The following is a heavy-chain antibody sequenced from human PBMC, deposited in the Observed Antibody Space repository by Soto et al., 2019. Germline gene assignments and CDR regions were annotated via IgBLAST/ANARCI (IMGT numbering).Heavy chain of an antibody. V-gene: IGHV1-2*04. CDR1: GYTFTGYY. CDR3: ARDLVRGVGFYYYYGMDV. D-gene: IGHD3-10*01. Sequence: ASLKVSGKASGYTFTGYYMHWVRQAPGQGLEWMGWINPNSGGTNYAQKFQGCVTMTRDTSISTAYMELSRLRSDDTAVYYCARDLVRGVGFYYYYGMDVWGQGTTVTVSS. J-gene: IGHJ6*02. CDR2: INPNSGGT.